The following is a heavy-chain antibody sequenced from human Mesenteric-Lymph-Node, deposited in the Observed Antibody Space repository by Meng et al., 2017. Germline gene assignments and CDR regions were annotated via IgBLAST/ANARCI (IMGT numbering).Heavy chain of an antibody. D-gene: IGHD6-19*01. CDR3: ARGRRGGWETKTYNWFDP. V-gene: IGHV3-48*03. Sequence: GESLKISCAASGFTFSSYEMNWVRQAPGKGLEWVSYISSSGSTIYYADSVKGRFTISRDNAKNSLYLQMNSLRAEDTAVYYCARGRRGGWETKTYNWFDPWGQGTLVTVSS. J-gene: IGHJ5*02. CDR1: GFTFSSYE. CDR2: ISSSGSTI.